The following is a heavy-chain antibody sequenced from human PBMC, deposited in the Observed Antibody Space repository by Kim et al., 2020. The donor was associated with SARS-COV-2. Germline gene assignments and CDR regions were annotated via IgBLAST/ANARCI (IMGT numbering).Heavy chain of an antibody. D-gene: IGHD6-19*01. Sequence: GGSLRLSCAASGFTFSSYGMHWVRQAPGKGLEWVAVIWYDGSNKYYADSVKGRFTISRDNSKNTLYLQMNSLRAEDTAVYYCARGHLSEQWLVGYYYYYGMDVWGQGTTVTVSS. J-gene: IGHJ6*02. CDR3: ARGHLSEQWLVGYYYYYGMDV. CDR2: IWYDGSNK. V-gene: IGHV3-33*01. CDR1: GFTFSSYG.